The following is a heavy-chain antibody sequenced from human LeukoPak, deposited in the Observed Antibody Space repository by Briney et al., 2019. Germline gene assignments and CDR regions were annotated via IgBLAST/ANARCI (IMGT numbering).Heavy chain of an antibody. Sequence: PGGSLRLSCAASGFTFSSYAMSWVRQAPGKGLEWVSAISGSGGSTYYADSVKGRFTISRDNSKNTLYLQMNSLRAEDTAVYYCAKLAPSLSYYYDSSGYAFDYWGQGTLVTVSS. CDR1: GFTFSSYA. V-gene: IGHV3-23*01. CDR3: AKLAPSLSYYYDSSGYAFDY. D-gene: IGHD3-22*01. CDR2: ISGSGGST. J-gene: IGHJ4*02.